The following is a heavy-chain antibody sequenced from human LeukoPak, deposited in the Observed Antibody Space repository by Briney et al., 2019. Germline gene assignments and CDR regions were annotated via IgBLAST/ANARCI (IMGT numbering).Heavy chain of an antibody. V-gene: IGHV4-61*02. CDR1: GGSISSGSYY. CDR3: TGDWNFKCSVY. Sequence: SETLSLTCTVSGGSISSGSYYWSWIRQPAGKGLEWIGRIYTSGSTNYNPSLKSRVTISVDTSKNQFSLKLSSVTAADTAVYYCTGDWNFKCSVYWGQGTLVTVSS. D-gene: IGHD1-7*01. J-gene: IGHJ4*02. CDR2: IYTSGST.